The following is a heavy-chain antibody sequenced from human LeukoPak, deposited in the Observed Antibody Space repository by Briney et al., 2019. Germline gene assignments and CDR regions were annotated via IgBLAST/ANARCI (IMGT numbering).Heavy chain of an antibody. CDR3: ARGCHDSSGYYWDYFDC. J-gene: IGHJ4*02. CDR2: INAGNGNT. CDR1: GYTFTSYT. Sequence: GASVKVSCKASGYTFTSYTMHWVRQAPGQRLEWMGWINAGNGNTKYSQKFQGRVTITRDTSASTAYMELSSLRSEDTAVYYCARGCHDSSGYYWDYFDCWGQGTLVTVSS. V-gene: IGHV1-3*01. D-gene: IGHD3-22*01.